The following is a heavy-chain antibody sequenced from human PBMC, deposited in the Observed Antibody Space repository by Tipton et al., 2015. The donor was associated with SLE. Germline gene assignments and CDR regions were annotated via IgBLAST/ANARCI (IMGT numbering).Heavy chain of an antibody. J-gene: IGHJ1*01. CDR2: INHSGST. CDR3: ARGYCSGGSCSAYFQH. Sequence: GLVKPSETLSLTCAVYGGSFSGYYWSWIRQPPGKGLEWIGEINHSGSTNYNPSLKSRVTVSVDTSKNQFSLKLNSVTAADTAVYYCARGYCSGGSCSAYFQHWGQGTLVAVSS. CDR1: GGSFSGYY. V-gene: IGHV4-34*01. D-gene: IGHD2-15*01.